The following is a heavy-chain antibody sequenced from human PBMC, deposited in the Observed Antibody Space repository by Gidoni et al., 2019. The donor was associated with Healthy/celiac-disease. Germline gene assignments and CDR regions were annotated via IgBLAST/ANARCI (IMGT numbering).Heavy chain of an antibody. J-gene: IGHJ5*02. D-gene: IGHD1-1*01. CDR2: IWYDGSNK. CDR3: ARDLTTGTTS. Sequence: QVQLVESGGGLVQPGRSLRPPCAASGFTFSSYGMHWVRQAPGKGLEWVAVIWYDGSNKYYADSVKGRFTISRDNSKNTLYLQMNSLRAEDTAVYDCARDLTTGTTSWGQGTLVTVSS. CDR1: GFTFSSYG. V-gene: IGHV3-33*01.